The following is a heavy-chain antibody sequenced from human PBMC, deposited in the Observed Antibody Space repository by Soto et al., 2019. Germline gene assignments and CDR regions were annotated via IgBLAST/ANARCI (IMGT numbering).Heavy chain of an antibody. CDR3: ARTPRAQMIVLEAATRFDY. J-gene: IGHJ4*02. D-gene: IGHD2-15*01. CDR1: GYPFTTYG. V-gene: IGHV1-18*04. Sequence: GSVKASCKASGYPFTTYGFNLVRQAPGQGLEWMGWISPYNGDTNYAQNFQGRVTLTTDTSTSTAYMELRSLTSDDTAVYYCARTPRAQMIVLEAATRFDYWGQGTLVTVSS. CDR2: ISPYNGDT.